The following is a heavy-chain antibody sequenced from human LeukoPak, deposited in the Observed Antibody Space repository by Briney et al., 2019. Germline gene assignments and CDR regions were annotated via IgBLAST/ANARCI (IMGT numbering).Heavy chain of an antibody. Sequence: SQTLSVTCAISGDSLSSNNGAWNWIRQSPSRGLEWLGRTYYRSKWYNDYEKCMKGRITINSDTSKDQYSLQLNPGTPENTAVYYCARDLGNSGWYTFDYWGQGTLVTVSS. D-gene: IGHD6-19*01. CDR1: GDSLSSNNGA. J-gene: IGHJ4*02. CDR2: TYYRSKWYN. V-gene: IGHV6-1*01. CDR3: ARDLGNSGWYTFDY.